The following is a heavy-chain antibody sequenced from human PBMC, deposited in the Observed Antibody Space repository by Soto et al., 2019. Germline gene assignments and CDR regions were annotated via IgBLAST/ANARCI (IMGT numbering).Heavy chain of an antibody. Sequence: GSGPTLVNPTQTLTLTCSFSGFSFTTTGMCVSWIRQPPGKALEWLALIEWNDDKYYSASLKTRLTVSKDTFENQVVLTMTNLDPVDTATYYCARSIRGPRRYYGMDVWGQGTTVTAP. CDR2: IEWNDDK. D-gene: IGHD3-10*01. CDR3: ARSIRGPRRYYGMDV. J-gene: IGHJ6*02. CDR1: GFSFTTTGMC. V-gene: IGHV2-70*13.